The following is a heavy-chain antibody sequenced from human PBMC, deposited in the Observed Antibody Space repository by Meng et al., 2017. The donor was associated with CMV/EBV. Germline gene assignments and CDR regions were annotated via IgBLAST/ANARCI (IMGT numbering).Heavy chain of an antibody. CDR3: ARQLARIAVADTDHDAFDI. V-gene: IGHV1-46*01. J-gene: IGHJ3*02. CDR2: INPSGGST. D-gene: IGHD6-19*01. Sequence: ASVKVSCKASGYTFTSYYMHWVRQAPGQGLEWMGIINPSGGSTSYAQKFQGRVTMTRDTSTSTVYMELSSLRSEDTAVYYCARQLARIAVADTDHDAFDIWGQGAMVT. CDR1: GYTFTSYY.